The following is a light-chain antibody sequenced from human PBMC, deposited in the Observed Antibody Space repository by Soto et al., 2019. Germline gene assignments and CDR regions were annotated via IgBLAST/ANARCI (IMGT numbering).Light chain of an antibody. Sequence: QSLLTQPASVSGSPGQSITISCTGTSSDVGGYNYVSWYQQHPGKAPKLMIYAVTDRPSGVSSRFSGSKSGNTASLTTSGLQAEDEADYYCSSYTSSSTLFGTGTKVTVL. CDR2: AVT. V-gene: IGLV2-14*01. J-gene: IGLJ1*01. CDR1: SSDVGGYNY. CDR3: SSYTSSSTL.